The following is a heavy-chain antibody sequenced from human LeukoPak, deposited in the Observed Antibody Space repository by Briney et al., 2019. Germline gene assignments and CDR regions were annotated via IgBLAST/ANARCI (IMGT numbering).Heavy chain of an antibody. Sequence: SETLSLTCTVSGGSISSSSYYWGWIRQPPGKGLEWIGSIYYSGSTYYNPSLKSRVTISVDTSKNQFSLKLGSVTAADTAVYYCARAAFWEWLDKNWFDPWGQGTLVTVSS. CDR3: ARAAFWEWLDKNWFDP. CDR1: GGSISSSSYY. J-gene: IGHJ5*02. D-gene: IGHD3-3*01. V-gene: IGHV4-39*07. CDR2: IYYSGST.